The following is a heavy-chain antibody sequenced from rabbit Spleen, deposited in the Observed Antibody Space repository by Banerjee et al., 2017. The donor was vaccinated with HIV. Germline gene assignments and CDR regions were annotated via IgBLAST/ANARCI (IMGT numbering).Heavy chain of an antibody. CDR3: ARDTIYAGYAGFGYATLHYFDL. Sequence: QQQLEESGGGLVQPEGSLTLTCAASGFSFSSTHYMCWVRQAPGKGLEWIACIDAGSSGSTYYASWAKGRFTISKTSSTTVTLQMTSLTAADTAAYFCARDTIYAGYAGFGYATLHYFDLWGPGTLVTVS. J-gene: IGHJ4*01. V-gene: IGHV1S45*01. D-gene: IGHD6-1*01. CDR2: IDAGSSGST. CDR1: GFSFSSTHY.